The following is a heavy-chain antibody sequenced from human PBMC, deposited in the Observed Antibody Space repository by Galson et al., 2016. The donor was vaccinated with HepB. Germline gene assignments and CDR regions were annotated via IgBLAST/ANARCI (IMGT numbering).Heavy chain of an antibody. J-gene: IGHJ6*02. CDR1: GFSFHNYG. CDR3: AKVRQLAYSYGMDV. V-gene: IGHV3-30*18. D-gene: IGHD6-6*01. Sequence: SLRLSCAASGFSFHNYGMHWVRQAPGKGLEWVAVMSYDGSNKYYADSVKGRFTISRDNSKNTPYLQMNSLRAEDTAVYYCAKVRQLAYSYGMDVWGQGTTVTVSS. CDR2: MSYDGSNK.